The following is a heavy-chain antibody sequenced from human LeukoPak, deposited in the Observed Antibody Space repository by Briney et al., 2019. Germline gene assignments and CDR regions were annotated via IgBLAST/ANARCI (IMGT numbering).Heavy chain of an antibody. CDR1: GFTFSSYG. CDR3: AKGPCFSGDY. V-gene: IGHV3-30*18. D-gene: IGHD3-10*01. CDR2: IPYDGSNK. Sequence: PGGSLRLSCAASGFTFSSYGMLWVRQAPGKGLEWVAVIPYDGSNKCYADSVKGRFTISRDNSKNTLYLQMNSLRAEDTAVYYCAKGPCFSGDYWGQGTLVTVSS. J-gene: IGHJ4*02.